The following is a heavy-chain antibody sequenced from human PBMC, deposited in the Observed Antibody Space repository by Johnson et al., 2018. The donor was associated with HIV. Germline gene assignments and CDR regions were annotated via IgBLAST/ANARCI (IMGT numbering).Heavy chain of an antibody. V-gene: IGHV3-20*04. CDR1: GFTFDDYG. Sequence: VQLVESGGGVVQPGGSLRLSCAASGFTFDDYGMSWVRQAPGKGLEWVSVIHSGDKTYYADSVKGRFLISRDNAKNSLYLQMSSLRAVDTALYYCARDLGRWAVTTDDGLDIWGQGTMVTVSS. J-gene: IGHJ3*02. D-gene: IGHD4-17*01. CDR3: ARDLGRWAVTTDDGLDI. CDR2: IHSGDKT.